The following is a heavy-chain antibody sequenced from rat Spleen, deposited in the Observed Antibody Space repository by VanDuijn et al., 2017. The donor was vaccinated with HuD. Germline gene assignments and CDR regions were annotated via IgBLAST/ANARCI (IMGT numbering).Heavy chain of an antibody. D-gene: IGHD1-11*01. Sequence: EVQLVESGGDLVQPGRSLKLSCEASGFTFSSFSMAWMRQSPKKSLEWVATITSGGGTTYYRDSVKGRFTISRDNEKVTLFLQMDSLRSEDTATYYCATDYFGGYVLDAWGQGTSVTVSS. J-gene: IGHJ4*01. CDR1: GFTFSSFS. CDR2: ITSGGGTT. CDR3: ATDYFGGYVLDA. V-gene: IGHV5S23*01.